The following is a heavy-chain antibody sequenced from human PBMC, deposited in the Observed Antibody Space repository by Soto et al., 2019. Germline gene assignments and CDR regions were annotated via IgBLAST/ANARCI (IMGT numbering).Heavy chain of an antibody. D-gene: IGHD2-8*01. V-gene: IGHV1-18*01. CDR3: ARVGSMLGLWFDP. CDR1: GYTFTSYG. J-gene: IGHJ5*02. Sequence: VSVKVSCNASGYTFTSYGISLVRQAPGQGLEWMGWISAYNGNTNYAQKLQGRVTMTTDTSTSTAYMEPRSLRSDDTAVYYCARVGSMLGLWFDPWGQGTLVTVSS. CDR2: ISAYNGNT.